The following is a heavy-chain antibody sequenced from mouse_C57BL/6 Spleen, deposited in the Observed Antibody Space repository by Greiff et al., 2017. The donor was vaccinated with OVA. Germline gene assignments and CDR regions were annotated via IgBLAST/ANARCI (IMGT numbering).Heavy chain of an antibody. CDR2: IWSGGST. V-gene: IGHV2-2*01. CDR3: ASYGPYWYFDV. J-gene: IGHJ1*03. D-gene: IGHD1-1*02. CDR1: GFSLTSYG. Sequence: VKVVESGPGLVQPSQSLSITCTVSGFSLTSYGVHWVRQSPGKGLEWLGVIWSGGSTDYNAAFISRLSISKDNSKSQVFFKMISLQADDTAIYYCASYGPYWYFDVWGTGTTVTVSS.